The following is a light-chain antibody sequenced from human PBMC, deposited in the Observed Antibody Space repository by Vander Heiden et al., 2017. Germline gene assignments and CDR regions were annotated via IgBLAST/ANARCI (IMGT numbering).Light chain of an antibody. Sequence: SYVLTPPPQESVDQGQTARISWGENNLGGKSVNWYQQKPGQAPVLVGHDDSGRPSGIPERLSGSNSGNTGTLTISRVEAGDEADYYCQVWDGSSDHVVFGGGTKLTVL. CDR2: DDS. CDR3: QVWDGSSDHVV. J-gene: IGLJ2*01. CDR1: NLGGKS. V-gene: IGLV3-21*02.